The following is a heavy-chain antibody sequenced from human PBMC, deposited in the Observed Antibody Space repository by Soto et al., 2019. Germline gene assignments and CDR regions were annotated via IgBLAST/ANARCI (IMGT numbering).Heavy chain of an antibody. CDR1: GFRFSSYA. D-gene: IGHD3-3*01. CDR3: APRLDDGTPLRD. CDR2: VGGSGTGT. Sequence: EVHLLESGGDLVQPGGSLRLSCAASGFRFSSYAMNWVRQAPGKGLEWVSSVGGSGTGTYYADSVKGRFTISRDNSQNTLDIQMYFLRAEDTAVYYWAPRLDDGTPLRDWGQGTLVTVAS. J-gene: IGHJ1*01. V-gene: IGHV3-23*01.